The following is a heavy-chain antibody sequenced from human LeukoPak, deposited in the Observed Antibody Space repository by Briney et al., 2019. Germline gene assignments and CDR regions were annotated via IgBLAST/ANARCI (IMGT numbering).Heavy chain of an antibody. CDR3: ARNYKVAAPGH. D-gene: IGHD6-19*01. Sequence: GGSLRLSCAASGFTFSPYSMTWVRQAPGKGLEWVSSISSGGDDIYYSDLVKGRFTISRVSAKNSLYLQMNSLRAEDTAVYYCARNYKVAAPGHWGQGTLVTVSS. CDR1: GFTFSPYS. J-gene: IGHJ1*01. V-gene: IGHV3-21*01. CDR2: ISSGGDDI.